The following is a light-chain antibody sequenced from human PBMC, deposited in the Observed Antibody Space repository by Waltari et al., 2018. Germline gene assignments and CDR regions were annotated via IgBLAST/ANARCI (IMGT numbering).Light chain of an antibody. CDR1: SSDVGTYNL. J-gene: IGLJ3*02. CDR2: GVT. V-gene: IGLV2-23*02. CDR3: CSYADGTTSV. Sequence: QSALTQPAPVSGSPGQSITISCTGTSSDVGTYNLVSWYQQPPGKAPKVIIYGVTQRPSGVSNRFSGSKSGNTASLTISGLQAEDEADYYCCSYADGTTSVFGGGTKLTVL.